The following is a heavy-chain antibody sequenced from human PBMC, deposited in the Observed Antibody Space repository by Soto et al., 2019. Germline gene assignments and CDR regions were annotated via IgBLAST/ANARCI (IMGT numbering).Heavy chain of an antibody. D-gene: IGHD2-15*01. V-gene: IGHV3-23*01. J-gene: IGHJ6*03. CDR3: AKTDSVRYCSGGSGYHPDYYYMDV. CDR2: ISGSGGST. CDR1: GFTFSSYA. Sequence: PGGSLRLSCAAAGFTFSSYAMRWVRKAPGKGLKRVSAISGSGGSTYYADSVKGRFTISRDNSKNTLYLQMNSLRAEDTAVYYCAKTDSVRYCSGGSGYHPDYYYMDVWVKGTTVTVSS.